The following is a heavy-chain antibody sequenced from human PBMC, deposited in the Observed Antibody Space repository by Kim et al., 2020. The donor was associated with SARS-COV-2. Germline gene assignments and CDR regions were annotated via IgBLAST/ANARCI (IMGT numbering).Heavy chain of an antibody. CDR1: GGSVSSGSYY. J-gene: IGHJ5*02. CDR3: ARGRRGIAAAALGKNRGPTGWFDP. Sequence: SETLSLTCTVSGGSVSSGSYYWSWIRQPPGKGLEWIGYIYYSGSTNYNPSLKSRVTISVDTSKNQFSLKLSSVTAADTAVYYCARGRRGIAAAALGKNRGPTGWFDPWGQGTLVTVSS. D-gene: IGHD6-13*01. V-gene: IGHV4-61*01. CDR2: IYYSGST.